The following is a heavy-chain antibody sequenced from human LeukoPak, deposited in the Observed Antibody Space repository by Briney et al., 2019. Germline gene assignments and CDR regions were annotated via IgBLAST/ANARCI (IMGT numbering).Heavy chain of an antibody. J-gene: IGHJ4*02. CDR3: ARGMAVAEFDY. CDR2: ISSSSSYI. Sequence: GGSLRLSCAASGFTFSSYSMNWVRQAPGKGLEWVSSISSSSSYIYYADSVKGRFTISRDNAKNSLYLQMNSLRAEDTAAYYCARGMAVAEFDYWGQGTLVTVSS. CDR1: GFTFSSYS. V-gene: IGHV3-21*01. D-gene: IGHD6-19*01.